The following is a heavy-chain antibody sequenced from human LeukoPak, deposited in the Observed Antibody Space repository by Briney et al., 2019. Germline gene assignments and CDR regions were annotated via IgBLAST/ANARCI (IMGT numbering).Heavy chain of an antibody. Sequence: ASVKVSCKSSGYTFTAHYIYWVRQAPGQGLEWMGRINPDNGRTDYPQKFQGRVTMTRDTSINTVYMELSSLTSDDTAVYYCARGQGASRGGYRYGDPWGQGTLVTVSS. D-gene: IGHD5-24*01. J-gene: IGHJ5*02. CDR3: ARGQGASRGGYRYGDP. CDR2: INPDNGRT. CDR1: GYTFTAHY. V-gene: IGHV1-2*06.